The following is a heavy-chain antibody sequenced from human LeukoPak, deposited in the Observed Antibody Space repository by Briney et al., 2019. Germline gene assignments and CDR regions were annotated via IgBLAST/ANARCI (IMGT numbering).Heavy chain of an antibody. J-gene: IGHJ4*02. V-gene: IGHV4-34*01. Sequence: PSETLSLTCAVYGGSFSGYYWSWIRQPPGKGLEWIGEINHSGSTNYNPSLKSRVTISVDTSKNQFSLKLSSVTAADTAVYYSARGAGYCSSTSCYFDYWGQGTLVTVSS. D-gene: IGHD2-2*03. CDR3: ARGAGYCSSTSCYFDY. CDR1: GGSFSGYY. CDR2: INHSGST.